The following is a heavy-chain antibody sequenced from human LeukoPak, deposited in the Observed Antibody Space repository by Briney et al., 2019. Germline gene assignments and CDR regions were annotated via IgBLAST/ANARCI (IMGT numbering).Heavy chain of an antibody. J-gene: IGHJ6*02. V-gene: IGHV4-59*08. CDR2: IFYSGST. D-gene: IGHD3-10*01. CDR3: ARTGYYASGSSYYYGMDV. Sequence: SETLSLTCTVSGGSINNFYSSWIRQPPGKGLEWSGYIFYSGSTNYNPSLESRVTISIDTSKNQFSLKVNSLTAADTAVYYCARTGYYASGSSYYYGMDVWGQGTTVTVSS. CDR1: GGSINNFY.